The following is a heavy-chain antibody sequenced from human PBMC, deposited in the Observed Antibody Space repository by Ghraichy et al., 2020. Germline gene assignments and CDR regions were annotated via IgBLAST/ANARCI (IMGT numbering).Heavy chain of an antibody. CDR3: ARQDRDDFWSGWYSNWFDP. CDR1: GGSISSSSYY. Sequence: SETLSLTCTVSGGSISSSSYYWGWIRQPPGKGLVWIGSIYYSGSTYYNPSLKSRVTISVDTSKNQFSLKLSSVTAADTAVYYCARQDRDDFWSGWYSNWFDPWGQGTLVTVSS. D-gene: IGHD3-3*01. J-gene: IGHJ5*02. V-gene: IGHV4-39*01. CDR2: IYYSGST.